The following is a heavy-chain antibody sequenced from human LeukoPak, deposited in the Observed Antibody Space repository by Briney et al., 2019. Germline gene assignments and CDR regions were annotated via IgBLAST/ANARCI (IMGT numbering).Heavy chain of an antibody. CDR2: INHSGST. Sequence: SETLSLTCAVYGGSFSGYYWSWIRQPPGKGLEWIGEINHSGSTNYNPSLKSRVTISVDTSKNQFSLKLSSVTAADTAVYYCARGRQRGEGVYYYYYGMDVWGQGTTVTVSS. D-gene: IGHD3-16*01. J-gene: IGHJ6*02. CDR3: ARGRQRGEGVYYYYYGMDV. V-gene: IGHV4-34*01. CDR1: GGSFSGYY.